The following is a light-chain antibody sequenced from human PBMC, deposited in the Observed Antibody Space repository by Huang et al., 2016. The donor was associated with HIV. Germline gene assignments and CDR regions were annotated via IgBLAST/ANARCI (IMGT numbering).Light chain of an antibody. CDR1: HDISNY. V-gene: IGKV1-33*01. J-gene: IGKJ5*01. CDR2: DAS. CDR3: QQHVDFPVT. Sequence: DIQMTQSPSSLSASLKDRVTITCRASHDISNYLNLYQQRPGKAPKLLIYDASNLDTGVTSRFTGSGSGKDFTLTISGLQPEDSGTYYCQQHVDFPVTFGQGTRLEIK.